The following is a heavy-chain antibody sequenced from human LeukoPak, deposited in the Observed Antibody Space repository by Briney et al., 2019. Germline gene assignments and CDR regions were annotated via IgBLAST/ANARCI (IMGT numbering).Heavy chain of an antibody. V-gene: IGHV3-30*18. D-gene: IGHD2-2*02. CDR3: AKNRIPTAITPDS. CDR1: GFTFSTYG. Sequence: GGSLRLSCAASGFTFSTYGMHWVRQAPGKGLEWMAVIPYDGSNKYYADSVKGRFTISRDNSKNTLYLQMNSLRADDTAIYYCAKNRIPTAITPDSWGQGTLVIVSS. CDR2: IPYDGSNK. J-gene: IGHJ5*01.